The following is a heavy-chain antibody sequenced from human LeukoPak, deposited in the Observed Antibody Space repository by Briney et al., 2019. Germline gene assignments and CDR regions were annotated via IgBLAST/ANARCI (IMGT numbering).Heavy chain of an antibody. CDR2: IYDSGST. D-gene: IGHD3-22*01. CDR1: GGSIRSSYYY. CDR3: ARDNVGPYYYDSSGYGYWYFDL. J-gene: IGHJ2*01. V-gene: IGHV4-39*07. Sequence: SETLSLTCTVSGGSIRSSYYYWGWIRQPPGKGLEWIGSIYDSGSTYYNPSLKSRVTISVDTSKNQFSLKLSSVTAADTAVYYCARDNVGPYYYDSSGYGYWYFDLWGRGTLVTVSS.